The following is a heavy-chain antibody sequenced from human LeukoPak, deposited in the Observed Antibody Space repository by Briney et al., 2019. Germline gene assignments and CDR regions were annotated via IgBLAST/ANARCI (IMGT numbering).Heavy chain of an antibody. V-gene: IGHV4-39*02. Sequence: SETLSLTCTVSGGSMSSSSYYWGWIRQSPGKGLEWIGSIYYSGANHYYPSLKSRVTMSVDTSKNQFSVKLTSVTATDTAVYYCVRVRGYWLVRGYLDYWGQGTQVTVSS. CDR3: VRVRGYWLVRGYLDY. CDR1: GGSMSSSSYY. D-gene: IGHD6-19*01. CDR2: IYYSGAN. J-gene: IGHJ4*02.